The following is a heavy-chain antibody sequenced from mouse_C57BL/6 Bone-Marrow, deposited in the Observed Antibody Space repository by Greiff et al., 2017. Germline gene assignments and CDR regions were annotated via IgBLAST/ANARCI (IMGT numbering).Heavy chain of an antibody. CDR2: IRSKSNNYAT. CDR3: VRLGYYGSSYGAEYFDV. Sequence: EVQLKESGGGLVQPKGSLKLSCAASGFSFNTYAMNWVRQAPGKGLEWVARIRSKSNNYATYYADSVKDRFTISRDDSESMLYLQMNNLKTEDTARYYCVRLGYYGSSYGAEYFDVWGTGTTVTVSS. D-gene: IGHD1-1*01. V-gene: IGHV10-1*01. J-gene: IGHJ1*03. CDR1: GFSFNTYA.